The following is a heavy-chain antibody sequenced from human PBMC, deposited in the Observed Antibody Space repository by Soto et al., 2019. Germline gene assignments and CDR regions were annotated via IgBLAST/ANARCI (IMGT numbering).Heavy chain of an antibody. V-gene: IGHV3-33*01. CDR2: IWFDGSYK. CDR3: ARAPIGYCSGGSCYGEYFQN. D-gene: IGHD2-15*01. Sequence: QVQLVESGGGVVQPGRSLRLSCKTSGFTFTDYGMHWVRQAPGTGLEWVAVIWFDGSYKYYADSVKGRFTISRDISKNTLYLQMNSLRAEDTAVYYCARAPIGYCSGGSCYGEYFQNWGQGTLVTVSS. J-gene: IGHJ1*01. CDR1: GFTFTDYG.